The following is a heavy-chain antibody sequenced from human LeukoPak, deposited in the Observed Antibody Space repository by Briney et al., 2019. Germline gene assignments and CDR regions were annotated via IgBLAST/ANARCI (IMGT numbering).Heavy chain of an antibody. CDR2: TFPGHSYS. CDR3: ARGMVPLEAFDY. D-gene: IGHD3-10*01. V-gene: IGHV5-51*01. CDR1: GYNFTPYW. J-gene: IGHJ4*02. Sequence: GESLKISCKGSGYNFTPYWIVWVRQMPGKGLEWMGMTFPGHSYSIYSPSFQGQVTMSADKSISTAYLQWSSLKASDTAMYYCARGMVPLEAFDYWGQGTLVTVSS.